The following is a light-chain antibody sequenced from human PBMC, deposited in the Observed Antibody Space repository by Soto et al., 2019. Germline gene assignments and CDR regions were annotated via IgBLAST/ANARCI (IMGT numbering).Light chain of an antibody. CDR2: AAY. V-gene: IGKV3-20*01. Sequence: EIVLTPSPGTLSLSPGERATISCRASQSVPNNYLAWYLQKPGQAPKVLIYAAYNRATGIPDRFSGSGSGTDFTLTIRRLEPEDFAVFYCQQYGGGPWTFGQGTKVDIK. CDR1: QSVPNNY. J-gene: IGKJ1*01. CDR3: QQYGGGPWT.